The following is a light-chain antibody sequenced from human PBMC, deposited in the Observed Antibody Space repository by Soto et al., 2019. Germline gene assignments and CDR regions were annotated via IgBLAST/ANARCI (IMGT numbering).Light chain of an antibody. V-gene: IGKV1-5*03. CDR1: QSINNW. J-gene: IGKJ1*01. Sequence: DIQMTQSPSTLSASVGDRVTITCRASQSINNWLAWYQQKPGKAPKLLMYKASSVENGVPSRFSASGSGTEFTLTISCLQPDDFATYYCQQYDGYPRTFGQGTKVEIK. CDR2: KAS. CDR3: QQYDGYPRT.